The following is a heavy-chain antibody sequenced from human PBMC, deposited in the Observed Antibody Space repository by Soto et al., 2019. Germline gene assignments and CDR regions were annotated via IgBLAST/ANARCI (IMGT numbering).Heavy chain of an antibody. D-gene: IGHD2-2*01. Sequence: ASVKVSCKASGYTFTSYGISWVRQASGQGLEWMGWISAYNGNTNYAQKLQGRVTMTPDTSTSTAYMELRSLRSDDTAVYYCARVGSCSSTSCPHDYGMDVWGQGTTVTVSS. CDR1: GYTFTSYG. CDR2: ISAYNGNT. V-gene: IGHV1-18*01. J-gene: IGHJ6*02. CDR3: ARVGSCSSTSCPHDYGMDV.